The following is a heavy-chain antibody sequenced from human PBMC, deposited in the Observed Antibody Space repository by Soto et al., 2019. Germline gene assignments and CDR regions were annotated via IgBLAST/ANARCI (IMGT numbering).Heavy chain of an antibody. V-gene: IGHV3-33*01. J-gene: IGHJ4*02. CDR1: GFTFYAYG. D-gene: IGHD1-1*01. Sequence: QVQLVESGGGVVQPGGSLRLSCAASGFTFYAYGFHWVRQAPGKGLEWVAVVWSNGNLKYYADSVTGRFTISRDSSKSALNLQMNSLRADVTAVYYCARIQLDTIMALDYWGQGTLVTVSS. CDR3: ARIQLDTIMALDY. CDR2: VWSNGNLK.